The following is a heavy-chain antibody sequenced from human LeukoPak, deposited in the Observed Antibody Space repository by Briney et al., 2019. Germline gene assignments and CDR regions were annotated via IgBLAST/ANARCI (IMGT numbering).Heavy chain of an antibody. CDR1: GFTFSSSW. CDR3: ARDRYYNSSGYTDY. D-gene: IGHD3-22*01. CDR2: INTDGTTT. J-gene: IGHJ4*02. Sequence: PGGSLRLSCVDSGFTFSSSWFHWVRQAPGGGLMWVSRINTDGTTTDYADSVKGRFTISRDNSKNTLYLQMNSLRAEDTAVYYCARDRYYNSSGYTDYWGQGTLVTVSS. V-gene: IGHV3-74*01.